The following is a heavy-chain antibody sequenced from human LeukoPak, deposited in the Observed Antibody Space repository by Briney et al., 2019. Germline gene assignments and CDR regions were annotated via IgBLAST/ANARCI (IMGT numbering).Heavy chain of an antibody. Sequence: GGSLRLSCAASGFTFSSYAMSWVRQAPGKGLEWVSAISGSGGSTYYADSVKGRFTISRDNSKNTLYLQMNSLRAEDTAVYYCAKCDLDWLLYKSADYFDYWGQGTLVTVSS. J-gene: IGHJ4*02. CDR1: GFTFSSYA. D-gene: IGHD3-9*01. CDR3: AKCDLDWLLYKSADYFDY. CDR2: ISGSGGST. V-gene: IGHV3-23*01.